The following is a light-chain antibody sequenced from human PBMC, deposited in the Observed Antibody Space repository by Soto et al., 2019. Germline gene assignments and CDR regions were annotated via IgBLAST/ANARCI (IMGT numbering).Light chain of an antibody. V-gene: IGKV1-39*01. CDR1: QTITNY. CDR2: GAS. CDR3: QQCSSTPVLGI. J-gene: IGKJ5*01. Sequence: DIQMTQSPSSLSASVGDRVTITCRASQTITNYLNWYQQRPGKAPNLLIYGASSLQTGVPSRFSGSGSGTDFTLTISSLQPEDFATYYCQQCSSTPVLGIFGPGTRLEIK.